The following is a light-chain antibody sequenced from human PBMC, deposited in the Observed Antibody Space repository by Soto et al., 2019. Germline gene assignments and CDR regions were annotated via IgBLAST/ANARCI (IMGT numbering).Light chain of an antibody. Sequence: DIVMPQSPLSLPVTPGEPASISCRPSQRLMHSNGYNYLDWYLQKPGQSPQLLIYLASNRASGDPDWVGGSRSGTDFTLKISRVEAEDVGVYYWMQALRAAITVGQGTRLEIK. CDR2: LAS. J-gene: IGKJ5*01. CDR3: MQALRAAIT. V-gene: IGKV2-28*01. CDR1: QRLMHSNGYNY.